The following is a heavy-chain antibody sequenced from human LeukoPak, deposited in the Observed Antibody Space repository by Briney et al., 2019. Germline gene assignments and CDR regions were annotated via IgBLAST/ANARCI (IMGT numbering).Heavy chain of an antibody. CDR1: GGTFSSYA. CDR3: ARKYYDTSGYYFGFDN. V-gene: IGHV1-69*13. D-gene: IGHD3-22*01. CDR2: IIPIFGTP. J-gene: IGHJ4*02. Sequence: ASVKVSCKASGGTFSSYAISWVRQAPGQGLEWMGGIIPIFGTPNYAQKFQGRVTVTADESTSTAYMELSSLRSEDTAVYYCARKYYDTSGYYFGFDNWGQGTLVTVSS.